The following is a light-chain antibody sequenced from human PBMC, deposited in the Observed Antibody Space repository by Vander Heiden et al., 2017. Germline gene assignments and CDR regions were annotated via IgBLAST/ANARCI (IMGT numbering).Light chain of an antibody. J-gene: IGKJ2*01. V-gene: IGKV1-5*03. CDR2: KAS. Sequence: IKMTQSPSTLSASVGDRVTITCRASQSISSWLAWYQQKPGKAPNLLIYKASNLESGVPSRCSGSGSGTEFTLTISSLQPDDFATYYCQHYRSYSYTFAQGTKLEI. CDR3: QHYRSYSYT. CDR1: QSISSW.